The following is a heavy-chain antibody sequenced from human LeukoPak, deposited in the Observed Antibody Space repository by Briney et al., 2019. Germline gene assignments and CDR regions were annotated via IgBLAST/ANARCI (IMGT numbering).Heavy chain of an antibody. CDR1: GYTFTGYY. J-gene: IGHJ6*02. CDR2: INPNNGAT. Sequence: WASVKVSCKASGYTFTGYYMHWVRQAPGQGLEWMGRINPNNGATNYAQKLQGRVTITGDTSISTAYMELSRLRSDDTAVYYCARAGLVYALPLHYYYGMDVWGQGTTVTVSS. CDR3: ARAGLVYALPLHYYYGMDV. D-gene: IGHD2-8*01. V-gene: IGHV1-2*06.